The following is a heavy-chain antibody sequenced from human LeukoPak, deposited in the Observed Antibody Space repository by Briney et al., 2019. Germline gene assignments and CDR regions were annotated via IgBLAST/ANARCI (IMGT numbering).Heavy chain of an antibody. CDR1: GDSVSSNSAT. Sequence: SQTLSLTCAISGDSVSSNSATWNWIRQSPSRGLEWLGRTYYRSKWYNDYALSVKSRITINPDTSKNQFSLQPNSVTPEDTAVYYCARGDSSSWYFLGAFDIWGQGTMVTVSS. CDR3: ARGDSSSWYFLGAFDI. CDR2: TYYRSKWYN. V-gene: IGHV6-1*01. D-gene: IGHD6-13*01. J-gene: IGHJ3*02.